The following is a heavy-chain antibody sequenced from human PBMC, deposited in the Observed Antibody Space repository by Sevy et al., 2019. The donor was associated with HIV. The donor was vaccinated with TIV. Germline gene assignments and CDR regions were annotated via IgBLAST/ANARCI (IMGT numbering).Heavy chain of an antibody. CDR1: GFTFSSYA. J-gene: IGHJ6*02. V-gene: IGHV3-30-3*01. CDR2: ISYDGSNK. CDR3: ARDRASGSYSPGRGYYYYCGMDV. D-gene: IGHD1-26*01. Sequence: GGSLRLSCAASGFTFSSYAMHWVRQAPGKGLEWVGVISYDGSNKYYEYSVKGRFTIYRDDSKNTLYLQMNNLRAEDTAVYYSARDRASGSYSPGRGYYYYCGMDVWGQGTTVTVSS.